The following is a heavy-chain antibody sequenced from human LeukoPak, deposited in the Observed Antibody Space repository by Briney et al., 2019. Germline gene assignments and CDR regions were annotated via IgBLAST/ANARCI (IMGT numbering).Heavy chain of an antibody. CDR1: GYTLTELS. D-gene: IGHD2-15*01. Sequence: ASVKVSCKVSGYTLTELSMHWVRQTPGKGLEWVGGFDPEDGETIYAQKFQGRVTMTEDTSTDTAYMELSSLRSEDTAVYYCATVPCSGGSCYPYFDYWGQGTLVTVSS. V-gene: IGHV1-24*01. CDR3: ATVPCSGGSCYPYFDY. CDR2: FDPEDGET. J-gene: IGHJ4*02.